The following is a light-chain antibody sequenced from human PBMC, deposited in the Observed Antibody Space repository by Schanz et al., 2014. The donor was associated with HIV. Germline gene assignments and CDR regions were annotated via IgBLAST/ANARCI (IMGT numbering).Light chain of an antibody. V-gene: IGKV3-15*01. CDR1: QSVSSN. Sequence: EIVMTQSPATLSVSPGERATLSCRASQSVSSNLAWYQQTPGQAPTLLIYGASNRAPGIPARFSGSGSGTEFTLTISSLQPDDFATYYCQQYNSYPYTFGQGTKLEIK. CDR3: QQYNSYPYT. J-gene: IGKJ2*01. CDR2: GAS.